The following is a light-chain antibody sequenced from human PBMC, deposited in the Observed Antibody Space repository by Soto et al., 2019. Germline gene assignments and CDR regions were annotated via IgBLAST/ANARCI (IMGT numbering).Light chain of an antibody. CDR1: HNVKNN. V-gene: IGKV3-15*01. Sequence: EIVMTQSPATLSVALGEKATLSCRASHNVKNNLAWYQQKPGQAPRLLIYFASTRATGIPARFSGSGSGTEFSLTISSLQSEDFAVYYCQHYTAWPLTFGGGTKVETK. CDR3: QHYTAWPLT. CDR2: FAS. J-gene: IGKJ4*01.